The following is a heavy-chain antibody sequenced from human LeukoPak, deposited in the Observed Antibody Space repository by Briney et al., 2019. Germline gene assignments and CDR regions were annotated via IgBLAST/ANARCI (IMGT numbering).Heavy chain of an antibody. V-gene: IGHV3-21*01. CDR3: ARDSTPVVAAAVLY. CDR1: GFTFSSYS. D-gene: IGHD6-13*01. CDR2: ISSSSSYI. Sequence: GGSLRLSCAASGFTFSSYSMNWVRQAPGKGLEWVSSISSSSSYIYYADSVKGRFTISRDNAKNSLYLQMNSLRAEDTAVYYCARDSTPVVAAAVLYWGQGTLVTVSS. J-gene: IGHJ4*02.